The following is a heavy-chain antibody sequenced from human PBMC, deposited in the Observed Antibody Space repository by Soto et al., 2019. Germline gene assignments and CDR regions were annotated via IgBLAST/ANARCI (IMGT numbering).Heavy chain of an antibody. CDR2: IYWDDDK. CDR1: GFSLSTSGVG. CDR3: AHTVGLVVVTSEDEYFQH. V-gene: IGHV2-5*02. D-gene: IGHD2-15*01. J-gene: IGHJ1*01. Sequence: SGPTLVNPTPTLTLTCTFSGFSLSTSGVGVGWIRQPPGKALEWLAVIYWDDDKGYSPSLKNRLTITKDTSKNHVVLTMTNMDPVDTATYYCAHTVGLVVVTSEDEYFQHWGQGTQVTVSS.